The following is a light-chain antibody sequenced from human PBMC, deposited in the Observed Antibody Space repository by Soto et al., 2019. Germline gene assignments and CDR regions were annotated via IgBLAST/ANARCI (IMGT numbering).Light chain of an antibody. J-gene: IGLJ2*01. CDR2: DVS. CDR3: SSYTNSSPVV. V-gene: IGLV2-14*03. Sequence: QSALTQPASVSGSPGQSITISCTGTSSDVGGYNYVSWYQQHPGKAPKLVIYDVSNRPSGVSNRFSGSKSGNTASLTISGLQAEDEADYYCSSYTNSSPVVFGGGTKLTVL. CDR1: SSDVGGYNY.